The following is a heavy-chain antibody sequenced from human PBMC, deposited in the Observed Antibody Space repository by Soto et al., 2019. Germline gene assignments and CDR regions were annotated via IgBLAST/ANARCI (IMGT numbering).Heavy chain of an antibody. CDR3: ARRGYGLYFDY. CDR1: GFTFSSYA. V-gene: IGHV3-64*01. Sequence: GESLKISCAASGFTFSSYAMHWVRQAPGKGLEYVSVISGNGDSTYYANSVKGRFTISRDNSKNTLYPQMGSLRAEDMAVYYCARRGYGLYFDYWGQGTLVTVSS. J-gene: IGHJ4*02. CDR2: ISGNGDST. D-gene: IGHD3-10*01.